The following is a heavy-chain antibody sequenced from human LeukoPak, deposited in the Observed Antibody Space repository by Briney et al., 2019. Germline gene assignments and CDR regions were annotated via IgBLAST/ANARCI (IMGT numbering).Heavy chain of an antibody. Sequence: PGGSLRLSCAASGFTFSSYSMNWVRQAPGKGLERVSSISSSSSYIYYADSVKGRFTISRDNAKNSLYLKMNSLRAEDTAVYYCARFKDYDILTGYGYYFDYWGQGTLVTVSS. V-gene: IGHV3-21*01. J-gene: IGHJ4*02. CDR2: ISSSSSYI. D-gene: IGHD3-9*01. CDR1: GFTFSSYS. CDR3: ARFKDYDILTGYGYYFDY.